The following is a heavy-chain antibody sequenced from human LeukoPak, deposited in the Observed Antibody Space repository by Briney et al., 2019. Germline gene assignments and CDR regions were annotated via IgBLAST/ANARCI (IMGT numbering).Heavy chain of an antibody. CDR2: INPNSGGT. V-gene: IGHV1-2*06. D-gene: IGHD7-27*01. Sequence: GASVKVSCKASGYTFTDYYIHWVRQAPGQGLEWMGRINPNSGGTDDAQNFQGRVTMTRDTSISTAYMELSRLRSDDTAVYYCARDLPSTPNWELDYWGQGTLVTVSS. CDR1: GYTFTDYY. J-gene: IGHJ4*02. CDR3: ARDLPSTPNWELDY.